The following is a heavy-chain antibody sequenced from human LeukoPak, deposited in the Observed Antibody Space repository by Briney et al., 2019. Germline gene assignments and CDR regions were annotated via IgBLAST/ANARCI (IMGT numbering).Heavy chain of an antibody. Sequence: PGGSLRLSCAASGFSFTSYSITWVRQAPGKGLEWVSSISTSSTYMYYADSVKGRLTISRDNAKNTLYLHMNSLRAEDTAMYYCARETRDYTSSWGDYWGQGTLVTVSS. J-gene: IGHJ4*02. CDR2: ISTSSTYM. V-gene: IGHV3-21*01. CDR3: ARETRDYTSSWGDY. CDR1: GFSFTSYS. D-gene: IGHD6-13*01.